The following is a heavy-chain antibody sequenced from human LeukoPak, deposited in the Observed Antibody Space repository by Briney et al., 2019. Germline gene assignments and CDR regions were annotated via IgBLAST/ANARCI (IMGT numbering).Heavy chain of an antibody. CDR3: ARGSTMVRGAKRGLYYYYMDV. Sequence: ASVKVSCKGSGYTFTSYDINWVRQATGQGLEWMGWISPKSGDTGYAQKFQGRITMTRNTSISTAYMELSSLRSEDTAVYYCARGSTMVRGAKRGLYYYYMDVWGKGTTVTISS. CDR2: ISPKSGDT. D-gene: IGHD3-10*01. J-gene: IGHJ6*03. V-gene: IGHV1-8*01. CDR1: GYTFTSYD.